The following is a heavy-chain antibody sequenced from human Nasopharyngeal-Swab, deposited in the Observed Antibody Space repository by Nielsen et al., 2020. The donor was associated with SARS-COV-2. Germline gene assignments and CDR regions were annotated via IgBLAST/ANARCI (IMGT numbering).Heavy chain of an antibody. CDR2: ISYDGSNK. CDR3: AKEPSSGSYPS. J-gene: IGHJ4*02. V-gene: IGHV3-30*18. Sequence: GGSLRLSCAASGFTVSSNYMNWVRQAPGKGLEWVAVISYDGSNKYYADSVKGRFTISRDNSKNTLYLQMNSLRAEDTAVYYCAKEPSSGSYPSWGQGTLVTVSS. D-gene: IGHD1-26*01. CDR1: GFTVSSNY.